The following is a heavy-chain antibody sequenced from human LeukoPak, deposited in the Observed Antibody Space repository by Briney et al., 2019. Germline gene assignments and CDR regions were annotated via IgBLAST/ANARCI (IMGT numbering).Heavy chain of an antibody. CDR1: GGSISSYY. Sequence: SETLSLTCSVSGGSISSYYWSRIRQPAGKGLEWIGRIYTSGSTNYNPSLKSRVTMSVDTSKNQFSLKLSSVTAADTAVYYCAGPSIAAAGSLHASNFDCWGQGTLVTVSS. CDR3: AGPSIAAAGSLHASNFDC. V-gene: IGHV4-4*07. J-gene: IGHJ4*02. D-gene: IGHD6-13*01. CDR2: IYTSGST.